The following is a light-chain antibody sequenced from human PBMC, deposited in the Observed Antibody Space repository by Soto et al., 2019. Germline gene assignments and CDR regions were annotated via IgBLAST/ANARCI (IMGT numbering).Light chain of an antibody. CDR1: SSDIGGHHF. Sequence: QSALTQPASVSGSPGQSITISCTGTSSDIGGHHFVSWYQQQSGKAPKLVIYEVTDRPSGVSDRFSGSKSGNTASLTISGLQPEDEADYCSSYTSSSLYVFGTGTKVTVL. CDR2: EVT. V-gene: IGLV2-14*01. CDR3: SSYTSSSLYV. J-gene: IGLJ1*01.